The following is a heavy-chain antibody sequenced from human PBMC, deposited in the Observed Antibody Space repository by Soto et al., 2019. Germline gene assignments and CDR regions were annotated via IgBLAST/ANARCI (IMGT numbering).Heavy chain of an antibody. CDR2: ISAYNGNT. Sequence: QVQLVQSGAEVKKPGASVKVSCKASGYTFTSYGISWVRQAPGQGLEWMGWISAYNGNTNYAQKLQGRVTMTTDTSTSTAYMELRSLRSADTAVYYCARSSGVFYPYYYYSMDVWGKGTTVTVSS. V-gene: IGHV1-18*01. CDR3: ARSSGVFYPYYYYSMDV. J-gene: IGHJ6*03. CDR1: GYTFTSYG. D-gene: IGHD3-22*01.